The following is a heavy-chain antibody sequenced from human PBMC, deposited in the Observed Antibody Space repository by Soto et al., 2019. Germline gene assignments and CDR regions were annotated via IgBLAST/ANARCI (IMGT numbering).Heavy chain of an antibody. D-gene: IGHD3-10*01. CDR2: IYSGGST. J-gene: IGHJ4*02. CDR1: GFTVSSNY. V-gene: IGHV3-53*01. CDR3: AKSGGGVRGVIITHYYFDY. Sequence: GGSLRLSCAASGFTVSSNYMSWVRQAPGKGLEWVSVIYSGGSTYYADSVKGRFTISRDNSKNTLYLQMNSLRAEDTAVYYCAKSGGGVRGVIITHYYFDYWGQGTLVTVSS.